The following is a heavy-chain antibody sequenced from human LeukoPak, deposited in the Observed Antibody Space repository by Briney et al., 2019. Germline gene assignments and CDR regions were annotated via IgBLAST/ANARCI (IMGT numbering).Heavy chain of an antibody. CDR1: GFTFSSYG. D-gene: IGHD3-3*01. CDR3: ARKPRWNWFDP. V-gene: IGHV3-30*02. Sequence: GGSLRLSCAASGFTFSSYGMHWVRQAPGKGLEWVAFIRYDGSNKYYADSVKGRFTISRDNSKNTLYLQVNSLRAEDTAVYYCARKPRWNWFDPWGQGTLVTVSS. CDR2: IRYDGSNK. J-gene: IGHJ5*02.